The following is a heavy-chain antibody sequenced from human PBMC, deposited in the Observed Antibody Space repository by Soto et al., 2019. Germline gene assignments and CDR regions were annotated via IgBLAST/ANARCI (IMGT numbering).Heavy chain of an antibody. V-gene: IGHV3-73*01. CDR3: TVTSALYCSGGSCYSD. D-gene: IGHD2-15*01. CDR1: GFTFSGSA. J-gene: IGHJ3*01. CDR2: IRSKANSYAT. Sequence: GGSLRLSCAASGFTFSGSAMHWFRQASGKGLEWVGRIRSKANSYATAYAASVKGRFTISRDDSKNTAYLQMNSLKTEDTAVYYCTVTSALYCSGGSCYSDWGQGTMVT.